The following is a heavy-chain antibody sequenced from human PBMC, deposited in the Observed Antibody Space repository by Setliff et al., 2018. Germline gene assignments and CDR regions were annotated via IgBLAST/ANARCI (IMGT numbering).Heavy chain of an antibody. CDR3: ARYRNYFDSSGQTQYYFDY. D-gene: IGHD3-22*01. CDR1: GASISSYY. Sequence: PSETLSLTCSVSGASISSYYWSWIRQPPGKGLEWIGYIYTSGGTNYNPSLKSRVTISVDASKNQFSLNLNSVTAADTAVYYCARYRNYFDSSGQTQYYFDYWGQGTLVTVSS. CDR2: IYTSGGT. V-gene: IGHV4-59*01. J-gene: IGHJ4*02.